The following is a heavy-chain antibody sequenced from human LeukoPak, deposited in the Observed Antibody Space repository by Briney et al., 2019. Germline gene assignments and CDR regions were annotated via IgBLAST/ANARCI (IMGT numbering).Heavy chain of an antibody. CDR2: IYYSGST. D-gene: IGHD4-17*01. J-gene: IGHJ3*02. CDR1: GGSISSSSYY. Sequence: SETLSLTCTVSGGSISSSSYYWGWIRQPPGKGLEWIGSIYYSGSTYYNPSLKSRVTISVDTSKNQFSLKLSSVTAADTAVYYCATSVDYGDYGDVFDIWGQGTMVTVSS. V-gene: IGHV4-39*07. CDR3: ATSVDYGDYGDVFDI.